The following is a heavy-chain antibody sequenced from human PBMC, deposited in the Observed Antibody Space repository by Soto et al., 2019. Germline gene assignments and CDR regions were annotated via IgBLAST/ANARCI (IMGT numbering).Heavy chain of an antibody. Sequence: SETLSLTCTVSGGSTSSSSYYWGWIRQPPGKGLEWIGSIYYSGSTYYNPSLKSRVTISVDTSKNQFSLKLSSVTAADTAVYYCASGEYYYDSSGYYPGGFDYWGQGTLVT. CDR3: ASGEYYYDSSGYYPGGFDY. D-gene: IGHD3-22*01. CDR2: IYYSGST. CDR1: GGSTSSSSYY. V-gene: IGHV4-39*01. J-gene: IGHJ4*02.